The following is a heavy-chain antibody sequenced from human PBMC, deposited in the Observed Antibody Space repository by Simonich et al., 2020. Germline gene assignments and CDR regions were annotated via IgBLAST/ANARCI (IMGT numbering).Heavy chain of an antibody. CDR3: AREGLLLDAFDI. Sequence: QVQLVESGGGVVQPGRSLRLSCAASGFTFSSYAMHWVRQAPGKGLEWVEVISNDGSNKYYADSGKGRFTISRDNSKNTLYLQMNSLRAEDTAVYYCAREGLLLDAFDIWGQGTMVTVSS. CDR2: ISNDGSNK. D-gene: IGHD2-15*01. V-gene: IGHV3-30*07. J-gene: IGHJ3*02. CDR1: GFTFSSYA.